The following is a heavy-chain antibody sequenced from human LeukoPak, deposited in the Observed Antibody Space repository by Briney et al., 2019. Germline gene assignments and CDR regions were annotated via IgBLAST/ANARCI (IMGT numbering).Heavy chain of an antibody. V-gene: IGHV4-31*03. CDR1: GGSISSGGYY. CDR3: ARRRGDLSYFDS. CDR2: IYYSGST. D-gene: IGHD4-17*01. Sequence: SQTLSLTCTVSGGSISSGGYYWTWIRQHPGKGLEWIGYIYYSGSTYYNPSLKSRLTMSVDTSKNQFSLKLSSVTAADTAVYYCARRRGDLSYFDSWGQGTLVTVSS. J-gene: IGHJ4*02.